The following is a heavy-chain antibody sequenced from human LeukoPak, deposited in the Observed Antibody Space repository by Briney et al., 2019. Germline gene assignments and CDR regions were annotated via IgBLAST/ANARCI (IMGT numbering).Heavy chain of an antibody. CDR2: IWYDGSNK. V-gene: IGHV3-33*01. CDR1: GFRFNPYA. CDR3: ARAVPGTENFDN. Sequence: GGSLRLSCAASGFRFNPYAMHWVRQAPGKGLEWVAVIWYDGSNKYYADSVKGRFTISRDNSKNTLYLQMNSLRAEDTAIYYCARAVPGTENFDNWGQGTLVPVSS. D-gene: IGHD6-19*01. J-gene: IGHJ4*02.